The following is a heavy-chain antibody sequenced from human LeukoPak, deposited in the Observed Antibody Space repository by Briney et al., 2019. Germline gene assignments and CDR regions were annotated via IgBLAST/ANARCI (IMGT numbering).Heavy chain of an antibody. Sequence: PSETLSLTCTVSGYSISSGYYWGWIRQPPGKGLEWIGSIYHSGSTYYNPSLKSRVTISVDTSKNQFSLKLSSVTAADTAVYYCAKAGLVLLWFGESSWFDPWGQGTLVTVSS. J-gene: IGHJ5*02. CDR1: GYSISSGYY. CDR3: AKAGLVLLWFGESSWFDP. V-gene: IGHV4-38-2*02. CDR2: IYHSGST. D-gene: IGHD3-10*01.